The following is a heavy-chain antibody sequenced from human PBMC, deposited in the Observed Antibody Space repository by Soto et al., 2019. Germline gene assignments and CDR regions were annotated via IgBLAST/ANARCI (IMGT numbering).Heavy chain of an antibody. CDR3: ARSYYDILTGSPPRFAY. V-gene: IGHV4-59*08. Sequence: SETLSLTCTVSGGSISSYYWSWIRQPPGKGLEWIGYIYYSGSTNYNPSLKSRVTISVDTSKNQFSLKLSSVTAADTAVYYCARSYYDILTGSPPRFAYWGQGTLVTVSS. D-gene: IGHD3-9*01. CDR2: IYYSGST. CDR1: GGSISSYY. J-gene: IGHJ4*02.